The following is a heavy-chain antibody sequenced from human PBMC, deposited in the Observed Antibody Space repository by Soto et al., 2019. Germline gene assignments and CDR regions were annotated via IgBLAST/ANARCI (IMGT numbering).Heavy chain of an antibody. CDR2: ISTSSTYI. CDR1: GFTFSSHS. CDR3: ASILRYNLLAPHYCMDV. J-gene: IGHJ6*02. Sequence: PGGSLRLSCTASGFTFSSHSFNWVRQAPGKGLEWVSSISTSSTYIYYADAVKGRFTVSRDNARDSLYLQMRSLRAEDTAVYYCASILRYNLLAPHYCMDVWGQGTTVTVSS. V-gene: IGHV3-21*01. D-gene: IGHD1-1*01.